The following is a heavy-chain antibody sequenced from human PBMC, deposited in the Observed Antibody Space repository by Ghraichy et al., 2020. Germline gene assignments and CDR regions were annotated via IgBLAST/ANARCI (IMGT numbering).Heavy chain of an antibody. CDR2: FDSEDGEM. CDR3: ATKGDAFDI. CDR1: GNTLTESS. J-gene: IGHJ3*02. Sequence: ASVKVSCKVFGNTLTESSMHWVRQAHGKGLEWMGGFDSEDGEMIYALKFQGRVTMPEDTSTGTAYMELSSLRSEDTAVYYCATKGDAFDIWGQGTMVTVSS. V-gene: IGHV1-24*01.